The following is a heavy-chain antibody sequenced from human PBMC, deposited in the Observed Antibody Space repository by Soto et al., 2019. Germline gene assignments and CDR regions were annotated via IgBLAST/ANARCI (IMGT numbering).Heavy chain of an antibody. CDR2: INPLSGIP. CDR3: ATPACAATWCSPSHNLDR. Sequence: QVQLVQSGAEVKKPESSVKVSCKTSGGTFVRHVISWVRQAPGQGPEWMGKINPLSGIPNYAQKFQDRVTFTADTDSSTAYMELSSLRSDDTAVYYCATPACAATWCSPSHNLDRCGQGTLVTVSS. J-gene: IGHJ5*02. V-gene: IGHV1-69*09. CDR1: GGTFVRHV. D-gene: IGHD2-2*01.